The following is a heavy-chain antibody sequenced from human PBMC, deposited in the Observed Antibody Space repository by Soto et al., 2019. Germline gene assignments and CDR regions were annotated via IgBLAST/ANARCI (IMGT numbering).Heavy chain of an antibody. CDR2: IIPIFGTA. J-gene: IGHJ4*02. D-gene: IGHD3-3*01. Sequence: QVQLVQSGAEVKKPGSSVKVSCKASGGTFSSYAISWVRQAPGQGLEWMGGIIPIFGTANYAQKFQGRVTTTADESTSTAYMELSSLRSEDTAVYYCARVREWLSRWIGIRQYYFDYWGQGTLVTVSS. CDR3: ARVREWLSRWIGIRQYYFDY. CDR1: GGTFSSYA. V-gene: IGHV1-69*01.